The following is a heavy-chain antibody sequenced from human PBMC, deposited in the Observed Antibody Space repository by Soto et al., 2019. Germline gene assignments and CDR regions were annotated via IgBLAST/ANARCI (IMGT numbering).Heavy chain of an antibody. V-gene: IGHV1-69*12. D-gene: IGHD5-12*01. J-gene: IGHJ2*01. CDR3: ARGNHRWLQLWYFDL. CDR1: GGTFSNYP. CDR2: IIPIFGTV. Sequence: QVQLVQSGAEVKKPGSSVKVSCKASGGTFSNYPISWVRQAPGQGLEWMGGIIPIFGTVNYAQEFQRRVTITADESTSTAYMERSSLRSEDTAVYYCARGNHRWLQLWYFDLWGRGTLVTVSS.